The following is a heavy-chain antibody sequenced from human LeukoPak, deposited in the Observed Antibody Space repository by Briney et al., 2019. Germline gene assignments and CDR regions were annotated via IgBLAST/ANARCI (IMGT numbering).Heavy chain of an antibody. V-gene: IGHV3-49*03. CDR1: GFTLRDYT. CDR3: TDSSGYLLPDY. CDR2: IRSEAYSGTT. D-gene: IGHD3-22*01. Sequence: GGSLRLSCSASGFTLRDYTLSWFRQAPGKGLEWVGLIRSEAYSGTTEYATSVKDRFTISRDDSNSIAYPHMNSLKTEDTAVYYCTDSSGYLLPDYWGQGTLVTVSS. J-gene: IGHJ4*02.